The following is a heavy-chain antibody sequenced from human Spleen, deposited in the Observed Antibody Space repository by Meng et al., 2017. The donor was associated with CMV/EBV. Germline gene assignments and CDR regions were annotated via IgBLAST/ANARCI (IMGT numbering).Heavy chain of an antibody. D-gene: IGHD3-10*01. V-gene: IGHV4-59*01. CDR1: Y. J-gene: IGHJ5*01. CDR2: IYYSWGSYSGDT. Sequence: YWDWIRQPPGKGLEWIGYIYYSWGSYSGDTTYNPSLKSRVTISVDMSKNQFSLTLTSVTAADTALYFCAREEGLGKPGRRGPTWFDSWGRGTLVTVSS. CDR3: AREEGLGKPGRRGPTWFDS.